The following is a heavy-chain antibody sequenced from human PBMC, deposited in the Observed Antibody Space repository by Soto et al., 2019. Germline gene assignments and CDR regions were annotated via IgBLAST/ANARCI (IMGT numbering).Heavy chain of an antibody. V-gene: IGHV3-23*01. CDR2: ISGSGGST. CDR3: AKDRGSGELGPDYYYYYGMDV. Sequence: GGSLRLSCAASGFTFSSYAMSWVRQAPGKGLEWVSAISGSGGSTYYADSVKGRFTISRDNSKNTLYLQMNSLRAEDTAVYYCAKDRGSGELGPDYYYYYGMDVWGQGTTVTVSS. J-gene: IGHJ6*02. CDR1: GFTFSSYA. D-gene: IGHD3-16*01.